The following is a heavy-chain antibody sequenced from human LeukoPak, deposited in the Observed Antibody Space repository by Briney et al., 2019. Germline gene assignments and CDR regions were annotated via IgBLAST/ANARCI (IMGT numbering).Heavy chain of an antibody. V-gene: IGHV3-7*04. J-gene: IGHJ4*02. CDR2: IHPEGNEK. CDR3: ARGDDSSGDH. D-gene: IGHD1-1*01. Sequence: QPGGSLRLSCAVSGFSFSNFWMSWVRQAPGRGLEWVANIHPEGNEKYHVESVKGRFTISRDNTKNLLFPQMNGLRVEDTAVYYCARGDDSSGDHWGQGTLVTVSS. CDR1: GFSFSNFW.